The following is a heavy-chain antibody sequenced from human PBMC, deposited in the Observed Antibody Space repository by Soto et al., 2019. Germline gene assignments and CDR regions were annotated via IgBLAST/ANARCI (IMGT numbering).Heavy chain of an antibody. J-gene: IGHJ4*02. CDR1: GFPFKNAW. Sequence: EVQLVESGRGLVKPGGSLRLSCSASGFPFKNAWSNWVRQAPGQGLEWVGRVRSTADGGTNEYAAPVKARLIISRDNSKDKLYLQMLSLKAEAASLYLCTKGYIVGAVASCDFDYWGRGTLVTVSS. CDR2: VRSTADGGTN. V-gene: IGHV3-15*07. CDR3: TKGYIVGAVASCDFDY. D-gene: IGHD2-15*01.